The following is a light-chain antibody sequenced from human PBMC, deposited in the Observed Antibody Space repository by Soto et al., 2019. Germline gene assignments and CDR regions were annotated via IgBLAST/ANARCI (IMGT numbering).Light chain of an antibody. CDR1: SSDVGGYNY. Sequence: SALTQPASVSGSPGQSITISCTGTSSDVGGYNYVSWYQQHPGKAPKLMIYEVSNRPSGVSNRFSGSKSGNTASLTISGVQAEDEADYYLHLYTRNSTRGGYVFGTGTKVTVL. CDR2: EVS. V-gene: IGLV2-14*01. CDR3: HLYTRNSTRGGYV. J-gene: IGLJ1*01.